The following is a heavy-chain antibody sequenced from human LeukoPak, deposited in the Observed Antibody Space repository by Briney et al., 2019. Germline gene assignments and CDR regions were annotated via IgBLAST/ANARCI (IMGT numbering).Heavy chain of an antibody. J-gene: IGHJ4*02. V-gene: IGHV3-48*01. Sequence: PGGSLRLSCAASGFTLSSYSMNWVRQAPGKGLEWVSYISSSSSTIYYADSVKGRFTISRDNAKNSLYLQMNSLRAEDTAVYYCARGEFFDWLSSVDYWGQGTLVTVSS. CDR2: ISSSSSTI. D-gene: IGHD3-9*01. CDR3: ARGEFFDWLSSVDY. CDR1: GFTLSSYS.